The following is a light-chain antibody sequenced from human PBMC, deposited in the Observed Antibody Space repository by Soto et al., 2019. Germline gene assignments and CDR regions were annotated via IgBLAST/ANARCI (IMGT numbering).Light chain of an antibody. CDR1: QSVSNNF. CDR2: GAS. Sequence: EIVLTQSPGTLSLSPGERATLSCRASQSVSNNFLAWYQQKPGQAPRLLIFGASSRATVIPDRFSGSGSGTDFTLTISRLEPEDFAVYYCQQYGSSGSTFGQGTKVEIK. V-gene: IGKV3-20*01. J-gene: IGKJ1*01. CDR3: QQYGSSGST.